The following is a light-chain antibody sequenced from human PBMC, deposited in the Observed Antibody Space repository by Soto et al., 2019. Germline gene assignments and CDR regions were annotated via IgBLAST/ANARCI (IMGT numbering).Light chain of an antibody. V-gene: IGKV1-6*01. CDR2: AAS. Sequence: IQMTQSPSSLSTCVGDRVTITCRASQGISFDVAWYQQKPGKAPKLLIYAASSLQSGVPSRFSGSGSGTDFTLTISSLQPEDFATYYCLQDYNYPYTFGQGTKADIK. J-gene: IGKJ2*01. CDR3: LQDYNYPYT. CDR1: QGISFD.